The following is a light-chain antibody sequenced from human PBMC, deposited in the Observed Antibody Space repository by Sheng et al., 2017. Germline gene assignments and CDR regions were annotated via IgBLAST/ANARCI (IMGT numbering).Light chain of an antibody. J-gene: IGLJ2*01. CDR2: DDT. V-gene: IGLV3-21*02. CDR3: HVWDSSSNHVV. Sequence: SYELTQAPSVSVAPGQTARITCGGNEHWRQGCPPGTSRGQARPLVLVVYDDTNRPSGIPERFSGSNSGNTATLTISRVEAGDEADYYCHVWDSSSNHVVFGGGTKLTVL. CDR1: EHWRQG.